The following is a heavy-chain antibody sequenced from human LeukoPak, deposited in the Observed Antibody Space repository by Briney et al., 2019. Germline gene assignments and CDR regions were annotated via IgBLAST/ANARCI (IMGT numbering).Heavy chain of an antibody. Sequence: PGGSLRLSCAASGFTFSDYYMSWIRQPPGKGLEWIGEINHSGSTNYNPSLKSRVTISVDTSKNQFSLELSSVTAADTAVYYCARGKGSGWTFDYWGQGTLVTVSS. J-gene: IGHJ4*02. CDR2: INHSGST. CDR1: GFTFSDYY. V-gene: IGHV4-34*01. D-gene: IGHD6-19*01. CDR3: ARGKGSGWTFDY.